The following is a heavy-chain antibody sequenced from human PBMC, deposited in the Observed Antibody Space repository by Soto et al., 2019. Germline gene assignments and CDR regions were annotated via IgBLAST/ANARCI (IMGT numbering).Heavy chain of an antibody. CDR3: AKRRALSNNVFFDH. Sequence: QITLKESGPTLVKPTETLTLICTLSGFSINSGGVGVGWIRQSPGKAPEWRALVYWGGDEWYNPSLRYRLSVTKDTSKNQVVLTMTHMDPVDTGTYYCAKRRALSNNVFFDHWGQGALVTVSS. CDR1: GFSINSGGVG. D-gene: IGHD2-8*01. CDR2: VYWGGDE. V-gene: IGHV2-5*02. J-gene: IGHJ4*02.